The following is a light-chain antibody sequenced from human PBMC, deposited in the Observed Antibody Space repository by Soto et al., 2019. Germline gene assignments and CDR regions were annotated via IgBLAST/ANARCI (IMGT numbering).Light chain of an antibody. V-gene: IGKV3-20*01. CDR2: GAS. CDR1: QSFTTSQ. CDR3: QQYASSPRT. Sequence: EIVLTQSPGTLSLSPGERATLFCRASQSFTTSQLAWYQQRPGQAPRVLIFGASRRATGIPDRFSGSGSGTDFTLTISRLEPEDSAVYYCQQYASSPRTFGRGTKVDIK. J-gene: IGKJ1*01.